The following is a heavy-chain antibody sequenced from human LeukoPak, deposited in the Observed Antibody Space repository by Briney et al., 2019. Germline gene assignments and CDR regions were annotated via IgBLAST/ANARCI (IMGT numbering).Heavy chain of an antibody. Sequence: GGSPRLSCQASGFIFSTYSMNWVRQAPGKGLEWVSYISSSSSTIYYADSMRGRFTISRDNAKNSLYLQMNSLKPEDTAVYYCTRVAEAAAFDSWGQGTLVTVSS. CDR2: ISSSSSTI. V-gene: IGHV3-48*04. CDR3: TRVAEAAAFDS. J-gene: IGHJ4*03. CDR1: GFIFSTYS. D-gene: IGHD6-13*01.